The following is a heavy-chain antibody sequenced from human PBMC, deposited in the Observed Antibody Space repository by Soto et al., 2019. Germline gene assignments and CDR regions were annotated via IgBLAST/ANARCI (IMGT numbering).Heavy chain of an antibody. CDR3: ARERDGYNYGDYYFDY. D-gene: IGHD5-12*01. CDR2: ISSSSSYI. V-gene: IGHV3-21*01. CDR1: GFTFSSYS. Sequence: GGSLRLSCAASGFTFSSYSMNWVRQAPGKGLEWVSSISSSSSYIYYADSVKGRFTISRDNAKNSLYLQMNSLRAEDTAVYYCARERDGYNYGDYYFDYWGQGTLVTVSS. J-gene: IGHJ4*02.